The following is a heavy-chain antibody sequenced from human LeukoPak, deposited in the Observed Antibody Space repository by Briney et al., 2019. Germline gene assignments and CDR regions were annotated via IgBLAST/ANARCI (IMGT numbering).Heavy chain of an antibody. Sequence: GGSLRLSCAASGFPFSNYSKLWVRQTLGKGLMWVSRINTDGTTTYADSVKGRFTISRDNANNTLYLQMDSLRAEDTAVYCARRAGIMGSTTPFDYWGRGALVTGSS. CDR1: GFPFSNYS. CDR3: ARRAGIMGSTTPFDY. V-gene: IGHV3-74*03. CDR2: INTDGTT. D-gene: IGHD1-26*01. J-gene: IGHJ4*02.